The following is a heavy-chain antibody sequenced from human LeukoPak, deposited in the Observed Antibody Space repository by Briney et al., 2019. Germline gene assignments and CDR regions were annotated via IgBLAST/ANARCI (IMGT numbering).Heavy chain of an antibody. CDR1: GFTFSSYG. D-gene: IGHD5-24*01. V-gene: IGHV3-30*03. J-gene: IGHJ5*02. CDR3: ASEYNGPGS. CDR2: ISYDGSNK. Sequence: GRSLRLSCAASGFTFSSYGMHWVRQAPGKGLEWVAVISYDGSNKYYADSVKGRFTISRDNSKNTLYLQMNSLRVEDTAVYYCASEYNGPGSWGQGTLVTVSS.